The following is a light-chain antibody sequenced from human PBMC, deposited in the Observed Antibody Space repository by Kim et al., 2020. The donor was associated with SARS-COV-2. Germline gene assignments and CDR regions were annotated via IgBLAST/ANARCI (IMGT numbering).Light chain of an antibody. CDR3: QAWDSSTVV. J-gene: IGLJ2*01. CDR2: QDS. Sequence: VSPGQTASITCSGDKLGNKYACWYQQKPGQSPVLVIYQDSKRPSGIPERFSGSNSGNTATLTISGTQAMDEADYYCQAWDSSTVVFGGGTKLTVL. CDR1: KLGNKY. V-gene: IGLV3-1*01.